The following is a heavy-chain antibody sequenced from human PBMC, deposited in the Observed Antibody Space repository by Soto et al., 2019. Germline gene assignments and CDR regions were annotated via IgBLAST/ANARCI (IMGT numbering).Heavy chain of an antibody. D-gene: IGHD1-1*01. Sequence: QVQLQQWGAGLLKPSETLSLTCAVYGGSFSGYYWSWIRQPPGKGLEWIGEINHSGSTNYNPPLKGRVHLLRGTAKNQVSLKVSSWDAGDTAGDYCSRLQERRYLGMDVWGQGTTVTVSS. CDR1: GGSFSGYY. J-gene: IGHJ6*02. CDR2: INHSGST. V-gene: IGHV4-34*01. CDR3: SRLQERRYLGMDV.